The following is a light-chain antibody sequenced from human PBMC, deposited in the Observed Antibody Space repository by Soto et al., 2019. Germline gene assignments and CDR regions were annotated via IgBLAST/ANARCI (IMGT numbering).Light chain of an antibody. CDR1: QDITNY. V-gene: IGKV1-16*01. CDR3: QQYNSYL. J-gene: IGKJ3*01. CDR2: DAS. Sequence: DIQMTQSPSSLSASVGDRVTITCQASQDITNYLNWYQQKPGKAPKLLIYDASSLQSGVPSRFSGSGSGTEFTLSISGLEPDDFATYYCQQYNSYLFGPGTKLDIK.